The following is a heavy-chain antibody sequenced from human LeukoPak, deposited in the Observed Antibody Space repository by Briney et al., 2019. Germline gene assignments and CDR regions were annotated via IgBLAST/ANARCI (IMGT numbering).Heavy chain of an antibody. D-gene: IGHD6-13*01. Sequence: SVKVSCKASGGTFSSYAISWVRQAPGQGLGWMGGIIPIFGTANYAQKFQGRVTITADKSTSTAHMELSSLRSEDTAVYYCARWIGRKQQLVRGNRGPIDYWGQGTLVTVSS. CDR2: IIPIFGTA. CDR3: ARWIGRKQQLVRGNRGPIDY. V-gene: IGHV1-69*06. CDR1: GGTFSSYA. J-gene: IGHJ4*02.